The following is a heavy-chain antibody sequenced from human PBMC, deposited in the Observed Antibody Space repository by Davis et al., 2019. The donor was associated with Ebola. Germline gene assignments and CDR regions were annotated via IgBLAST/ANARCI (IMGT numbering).Heavy chain of an antibody. D-gene: IGHD4-17*01. Sequence: GGSLRLSCAASGFTFTSYYMHWVRQAPGQGLEWMGIINPSGGSTSYAQKFQGRVTMTRDTSTSTVYMELSSLRSEDTAVYYCASGYTVTGGYWGQGTLVTVSS. J-gene: IGHJ4*02. V-gene: IGHV1-46*01. CDR2: INPSGGST. CDR1: GFTFTSYY. CDR3: ASGYTVTGGY.